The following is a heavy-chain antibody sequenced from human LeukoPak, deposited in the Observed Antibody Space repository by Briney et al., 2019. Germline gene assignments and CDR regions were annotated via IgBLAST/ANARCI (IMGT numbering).Heavy chain of an antibody. CDR3: AREGMSSSWHQRRDKYFQH. D-gene: IGHD6-13*01. Sequence: SQTLSLTCTVSGGSISSGSYYWSWIRQPAGKGLEWIGRIYTCGSTNYNPSLKSRVTISVDTSKNQFSLKLSSVTAADTAVYYCAREGMSSSWHQRRDKYFQHWGQGTLVTVSS. CDR2: IYTCGST. V-gene: IGHV4-61*02. J-gene: IGHJ1*01. CDR1: GGSISSGSYY.